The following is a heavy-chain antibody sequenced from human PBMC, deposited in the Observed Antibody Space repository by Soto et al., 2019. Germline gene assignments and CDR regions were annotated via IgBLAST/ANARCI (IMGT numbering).Heavy chain of an antibody. V-gene: IGHV4-30-2*01. J-gene: IGHJ4*02. CDR3: ARDSRSGYYLEY. Sequence: QLQLRESGSGLVKPSQTLSLTCTVSGDSISSGGYSWNWIRQPPGKGLEWIGYIYHSGGTDYNPSLKSRVTTTVDSSNNQFSLKLRSVTAADKAVYYCARDSRSGYYLEYWGQGTLVTVSS. CDR2: IYHSGGT. D-gene: IGHD3-22*01. CDR1: GDSISSGGYS.